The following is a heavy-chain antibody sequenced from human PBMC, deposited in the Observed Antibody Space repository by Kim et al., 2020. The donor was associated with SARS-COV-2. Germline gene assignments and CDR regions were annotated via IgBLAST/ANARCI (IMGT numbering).Heavy chain of an antibody. CDR1: GFTFSSYA. Sequence: GGSLRLSCAASGFTFSSYAMSWVRQAPGKGLEWVSAISGSGGSTYYADSVKGRFTISRDNSKNTLYLQMNSLRAEDTAVYYCAKDSSSPNIVEMATNPLGYWGQGTLVTVSS. CDR3: AKDSSSPNIVEMATNPLGY. V-gene: IGHV3-23*01. D-gene: IGHD6-6*01. J-gene: IGHJ4*02. CDR2: ISGSGGST.